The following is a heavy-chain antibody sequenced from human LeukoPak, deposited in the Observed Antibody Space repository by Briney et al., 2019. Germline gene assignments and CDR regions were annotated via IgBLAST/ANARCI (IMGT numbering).Heavy chain of an antibody. J-gene: IGHJ4*02. V-gene: IGHV3-23*01. CDR1: GFTFSNYA. Sequence: GGSLRLSCTASGFTFSNYAMSWVRQAPGQGLEWVSTISNGGDATFYADAVKGRFTISRDNSKNTLYLQMYSLRAEDTAIYYCAKAPPYTKYFDYWGQGTLLTVSS. CDR3: AKAPPYTKYFDY. CDR2: ISNGGDAT. D-gene: IGHD1-1*01.